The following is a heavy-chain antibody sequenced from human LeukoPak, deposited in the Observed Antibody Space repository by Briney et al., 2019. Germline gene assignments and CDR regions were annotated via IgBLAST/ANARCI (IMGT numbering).Heavy chain of an antibody. J-gene: IGHJ6*02. CDR1: GGSISSYY. D-gene: IGHD1-14*01. CDR2: IYYSGSN. Sequence: SETLSLTCTVSGGSISSYYWSWIRQPPGKGLEWIGYIYYSGSNNDNPSLKSRVTITADTSKNQYSRKLSSVTAADTAVYYCARKNNLRDYYYGMDVWGQGTTVTVSS. CDR3: ARKNNLRDYYYGMDV. V-gene: IGHV4-59*01.